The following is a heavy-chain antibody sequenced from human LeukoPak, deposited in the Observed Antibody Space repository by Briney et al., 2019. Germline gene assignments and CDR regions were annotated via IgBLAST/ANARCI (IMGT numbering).Heavy chain of an antibody. Sequence: VASVKVSCKASGYTFTSYYMRWVRQAPGQGLEWMGWISAYNGNTNYAQKLQGRVTMTTDTSTSTAYMELRSLRSDDTAVYYCARENLWFGDLGDYWGQGTLVTVSS. CDR2: ISAYNGNT. D-gene: IGHD3-10*01. J-gene: IGHJ4*02. CDR3: ARENLWFGDLGDY. V-gene: IGHV1-18*04. CDR1: GYTFTSYY.